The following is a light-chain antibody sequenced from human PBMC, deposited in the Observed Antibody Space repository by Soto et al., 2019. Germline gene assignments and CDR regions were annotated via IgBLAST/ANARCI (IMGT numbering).Light chain of an antibody. J-gene: IGKJ3*01. V-gene: IGKV3-15*01. CDR3: QQYNDWPFT. CDR2: GVS. CDR1: QSVSVN. Sequence: EIVMTQSPGTLSVSPGERATLSCRASQSVSVNLAWYQQKPDQAPRLLIYGVSTRATGIPARFSGSESGTEFTLTISSLQSEDFAVYYCQQYNDWPFTFGPGTKVD.